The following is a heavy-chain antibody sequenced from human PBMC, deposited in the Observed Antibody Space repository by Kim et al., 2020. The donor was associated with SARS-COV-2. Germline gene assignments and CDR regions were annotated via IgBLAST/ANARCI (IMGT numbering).Heavy chain of an antibody. D-gene: IGHD3-10*01. V-gene: IGHV3-33*01. Sequence: GGSLRLSCAASGFTFSNYGMHWVRQAPGKGLEWGAVIWYDGSNKYYADSVKGRFTISRDNFKNTLYLQMNSLRAEDTAIYYCASAGGGFGQLFAFDDWGQGTLVTVSS. CDR1: GFTFSNYG. J-gene: IGHJ4*02. CDR3: ASAGGGFGQLFAFDD. CDR2: IWYDGSNK.